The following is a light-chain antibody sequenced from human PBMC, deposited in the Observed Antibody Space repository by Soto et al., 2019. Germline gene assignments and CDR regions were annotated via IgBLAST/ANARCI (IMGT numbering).Light chain of an antibody. CDR2: AHN. J-gene: IGLJ1*01. Sequence: QSVLAQPPSASGTPGQRVTISCSGSRSNIGSDTVNWYQHLPGTAPKLLMFAHNQRPSGVPDRFSGSKSGTSASLAISGLQPEDEADYYCAAWDDSLNGYVFGTGTQLTVL. CDR3: AAWDDSLNGYV. V-gene: IGLV1-44*01. CDR1: RSNIGSDT.